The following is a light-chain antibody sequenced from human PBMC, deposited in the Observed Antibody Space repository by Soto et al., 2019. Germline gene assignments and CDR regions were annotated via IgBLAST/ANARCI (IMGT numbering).Light chain of an antibody. J-gene: IGLJ1*01. CDR2: YDS. CDR3: QVWDSSSDHPYV. CDR1: NIGSKS. V-gene: IGLV3-21*04. Sequence: SYELTQPPSVSVAPGKTARITCGGNNIGSKSVHWYQQKPGQAPVLVIYYDSDRPSGIPERFSGSNSGNTATLTISRVEAGDEADYYCQVWDSSSDHPYVFGTGTKPTVL.